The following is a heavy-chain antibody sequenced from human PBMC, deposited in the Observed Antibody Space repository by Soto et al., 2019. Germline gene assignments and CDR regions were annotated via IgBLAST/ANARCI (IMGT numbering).Heavy chain of an antibody. V-gene: IGHV3-53*01. CDR3: VKEFRGAFDY. CDR1: GVTVNSNF. D-gene: IGHD3-10*01. J-gene: IGHJ4*02. CDR2: IFSGGNA. Sequence: GGSLRLSCAVSGVTVNSNFISWGRQAPGKGLEWVSVIFSGGNADYADSVKGRFIMSRDISKNTLYLQMNSLRAEDTAVYFCVKEFRGAFDYWGQGTLVTVSS.